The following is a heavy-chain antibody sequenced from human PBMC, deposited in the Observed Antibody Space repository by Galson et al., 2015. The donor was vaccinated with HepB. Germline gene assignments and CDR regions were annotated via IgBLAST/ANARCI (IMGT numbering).Heavy chain of an antibody. J-gene: IGHJ6*02. CDR3: ATVGPIVATIERIAAAGIVYYYGMDV. CDR2: FDPEDGET. D-gene: IGHD6-13*01. CDR1: GYTLTELS. V-gene: IGHV1-24*01. Sequence: SVKVSCKVSGYTLTELSMHWVRQAPGKGLEWMGGFDPEDGETIYAQKFQGRVTMTEDTSTDTAYMELSSLRSEDTAVYYCATVGPIVATIERIAAAGIVYYYGMDVWGQGTTVTVSS.